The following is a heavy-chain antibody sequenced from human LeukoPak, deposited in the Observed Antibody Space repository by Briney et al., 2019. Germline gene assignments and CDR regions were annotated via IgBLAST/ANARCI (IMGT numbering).Heavy chain of an antibody. D-gene: IGHD3-16*02. J-gene: IGHJ4*02. CDR2: ISYDGSSK. CDR1: GFAFSSFA. V-gene: IGHV3-30*04. CDR3: AVGGSYRLPDVPFDY. Sequence: GGSLRLSCAASGFAFSSFAMHWVRQAPGKGLEWVAIISYDGSSKYFSDSVKGRFTISRDNSKNTLYLQMNSLRAEDTAVYYCAVGGSYRLPDVPFDYWGQGTLVTVSS.